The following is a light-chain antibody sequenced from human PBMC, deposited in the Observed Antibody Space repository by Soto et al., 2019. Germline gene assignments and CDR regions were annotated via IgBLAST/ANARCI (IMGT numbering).Light chain of an antibody. CDR2: AAS. Sequence: EIVMTQSPATLSVSPGERATLSCRASQSVSSDLAWYQQKPGQAPSLLFYAASTRATGIPARFSGSGSGTEFTLTISSLQSEDFAVYYCQQYYRSWTFGQGTKVEIK. V-gene: IGKV3-15*01. CDR3: QQYYRSWT. J-gene: IGKJ1*01. CDR1: QSVSSD.